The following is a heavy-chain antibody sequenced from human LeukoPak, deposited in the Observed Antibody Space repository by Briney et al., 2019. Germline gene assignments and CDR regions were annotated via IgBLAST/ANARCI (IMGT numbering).Heavy chain of an antibody. CDR1: GFTFSSYS. CDR3: AIMGLFDY. J-gene: IGHJ4*02. V-gene: IGHV3-21*01. Sequence: PGGSLRLSCAAPGFTFSSYSMNWVRQAPGRGLEWVSSISSSSYIYYADSVKGRFTISRDNAKNSLYLQMNSLRAEDTAVYYCAIMGLFDYWGQGTLVTVSS. CDR2: ISSSSYI.